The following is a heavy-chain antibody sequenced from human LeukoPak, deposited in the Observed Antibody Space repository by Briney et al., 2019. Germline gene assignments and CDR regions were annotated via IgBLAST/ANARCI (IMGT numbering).Heavy chain of an antibody. J-gene: IGHJ4*02. CDR2: ISYTGST. D-gene: IGHD5-18*01. CDR1: GGSISSYY. V-gene: IGHV4-59*01. Sequence: SETLSLTCTVSGGSISSYYWSWIRQPPGKGLEWIGYISYTGSTTYSPSLKSRVTISVDTSKNQFSLKLSSVTAADTAVYYCARRRGYSLDYWGQGTLVTVSS. CDR3: ARRRGYSLDY.